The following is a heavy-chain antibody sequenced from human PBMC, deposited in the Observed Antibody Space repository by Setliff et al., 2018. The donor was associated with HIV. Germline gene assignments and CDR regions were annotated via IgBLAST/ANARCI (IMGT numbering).Heavy chain of an antibody. CDR3: ARDRGGAARPFDY. CDR2: INPNSGGT. J-gene: IGHJ4*02. Sequence: GSVKVSCKASGYTFTGYYMHWVRQAPGQGLEWMGWINPNSGGTNYAQKFQGRVTMTRDTSISTAYMELSRLRSDDTAVYYCARDRGGAARPFDYWGQGTLVTVSS. CDR1: GYTFTGYY. D-gene: IGHD6-6*01. V-gene: IGHV1-2*02.